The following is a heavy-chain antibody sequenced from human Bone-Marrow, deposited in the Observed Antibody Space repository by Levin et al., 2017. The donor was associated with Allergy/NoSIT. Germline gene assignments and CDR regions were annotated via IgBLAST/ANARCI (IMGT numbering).Heavy chain of an antibody. V-gene: IGHV1-2*02. CDR1: GYTFTDYY. D-gene: IGHD4/OR15-4a*01. CDR3: ARDDYVSAFDP. Sequence: ASVKVSCTASGYTFTDYYMHWVRQAPGQGLEWMGWINTGSGGTNYAQKFQGRVTMTRDTSISTAYLELTRLRSDDTAVYYCARDDYVSAFDPWGQGTLVTVSS. J-gene: IGHJ5*02. CDR2: INTGSGGT.